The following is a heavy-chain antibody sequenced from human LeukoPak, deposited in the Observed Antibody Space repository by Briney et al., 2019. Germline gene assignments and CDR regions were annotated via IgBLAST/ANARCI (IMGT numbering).Heavy chain of an antibody. D-gene: IGHD5/OR15-5a*01. Sequence: GASAKVSCKASGGTFSSCAISWVRQAPGQGLEWMGGIIPIFGTANYAQKFQGRVTITADESTSTAYMELSSLRSEDTAVYYCATLPVYAPGWYFDLWGRGTLVTVSS. V-gene: IGHV1-69*13. CDR2: IIPIFGTA. CDR1: GGTFSSCA. CDR3: ATLPVYAPGWYFDL. J-gene: IGHJ2*01.